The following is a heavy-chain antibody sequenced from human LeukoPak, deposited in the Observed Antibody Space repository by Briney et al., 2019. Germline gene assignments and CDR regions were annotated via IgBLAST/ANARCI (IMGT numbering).Heavy chain of an antibody. CDR2: IIPIFGTA. CDR1: GGTFSSYA. CDR3: ARGQINYDSSGYYYGYFQH. J-gene: IGHJ1*01. D-gene: IGHD3-22*01. Sequence: SVKVSCKASGGTFSSYAISGVRQAPGQGLEGMGGIIPIFGTANYAQKFQGRVTITTDESTSTAYMELSSLRSEDTAVYYCARGQINYDSSGYYYGYFQHWGQGALVTVSS. V-gene: IGHV1-69*05.